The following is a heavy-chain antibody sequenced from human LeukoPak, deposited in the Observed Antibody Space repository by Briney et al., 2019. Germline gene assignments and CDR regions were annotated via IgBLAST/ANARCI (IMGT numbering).Heavy chain of an antibody. CDR3: ARGLFAGAFYGMDV. D-gene: IGHD3-10*01. J-gene: IGHJ6*02. V-gene: IGHV3-21*01. Sequence: GGSLRLSCAASGFTFSSYSMNWVRQAPGKGLEWVSSISSSSSYIFYADSVKGRFTISRDNSKNTLYLQMNSLRAEDTAVYYCARGLFAGAFYGMDVWGQGTTVTVSS. CDR1: GFTFSSYS. CDR2: ISSSSSYI.